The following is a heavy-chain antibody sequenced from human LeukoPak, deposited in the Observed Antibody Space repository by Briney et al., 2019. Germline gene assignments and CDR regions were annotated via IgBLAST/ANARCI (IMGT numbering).Heavy chain of an antibody. V-gene: IGHV1-8*01. Sequence: ASVKVSCKASGYTFTSYDINWVRQATGQGLEWMGWMNPNSGNTGYAQKFQGRVTITRNTSISTAYMELSSLRSEDTAVYYCARGDYDFWSGYYTLYYFDYWGQGTLVTVSS. J-gene: IGHJ4*02. CDR2: MNPNSGNT. CDR1: GYTFTSYD. D-gene: IGHD3-3*01. CDR3: ARGDYDFWSGYYTLYYFDY.